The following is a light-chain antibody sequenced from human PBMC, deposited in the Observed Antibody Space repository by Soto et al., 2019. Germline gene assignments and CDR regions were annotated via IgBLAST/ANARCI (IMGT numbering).Light chain of an antibody. CDR2: EAS. J-gene: IGKJ1*01. Sequence: DFQMTQFPSTLSASVGDRVTITCRASQSLSSWLAWYQQKPGKAPKLLIYEASSLESGVPSRFSGSGSGTEFTLTISSLQPDDFATYYCQHYNSYSGAFGQGTKVEIK. CDR1: QSLSSW. V-gene: IGKV1-5*03. CDR3: QHYNSYSGA.